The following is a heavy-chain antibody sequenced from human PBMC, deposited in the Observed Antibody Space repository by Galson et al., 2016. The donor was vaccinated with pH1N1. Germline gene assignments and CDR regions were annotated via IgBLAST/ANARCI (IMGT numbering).Heavy chain of an antibody. Sequence: SLRLSCAASGFTFSNFYMTWVRQASGKGLEWVANINKDGSATYYMDSVKGRFTISRDNAKNSLFLQVNSLRAEDTAVYYCARFYGGSSDYWGQGTLVTVSS. CDR3: ARFYGGSSDY. CDR1: GFTFSNFY. J-gene: IGHJ4*02. D-gene: IGHD4-23*01. CDR2: INKDGSAT. V-gene: IGHV3-7*04.